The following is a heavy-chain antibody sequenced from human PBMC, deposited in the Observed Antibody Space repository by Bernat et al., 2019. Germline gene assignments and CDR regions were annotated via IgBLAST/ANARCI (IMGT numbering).Heavy chain of an antibody. D-gene: IGHD1-26*01. V-gene: IGHV3-30-3*01. CDR3: ARMDGAFDY. Sequence: QVQLVESGGGVVQPGRSLRLSCAASGFTFSSYAMHWVRQAPGKGLEWVAVISNDGSNKYYADSVKGRFTISRDNSKNTLYLQMNSLRAEDTAVYYCARMDGAFDYWGQGTLVTVSS. J-gene: IGHJ4*02. CDR2: ISNDGSNK. CDR1: GFTFSSYA.